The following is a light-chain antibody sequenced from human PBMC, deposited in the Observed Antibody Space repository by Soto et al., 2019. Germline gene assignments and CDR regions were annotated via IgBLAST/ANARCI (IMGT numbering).Light chain of an antibody. CDR1: QTISSNN. Sequence: EIVLTQSPGTLSVSPGERATLSCRASQTISSNNLAWYQQKPGQAPSLLIYGTSSRATGIPDRFSGSGSGTDFTLTISRLEPEDSAMYYCQQFGSWTFGPGTKVEI. J-gene: IGKJ1*01. V-gene: IGKV3-20*01. CDR2: GTS. CDR3: QQFGSWT.